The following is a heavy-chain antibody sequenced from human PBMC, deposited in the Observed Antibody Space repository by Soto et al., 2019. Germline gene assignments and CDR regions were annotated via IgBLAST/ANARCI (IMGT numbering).Heavy chain of an antibody. Sequence: GGSLRLSCAASGFTFSGSAMHWVRQASGKGLEWVGRIRSKANSYATAYAASVKGRFTISRDDSKNTAYLQMNSLKTEDTAVYYCTRHLYYYDSSGPPGWGQGTLVTVSS. D-gene: IGHD3-22*01. CDR2: IRSKANSYAT. J-gene: IGHJ4*02. CDR3: TRHLYYYDSSGPPG. V-gene: IGHV3-73*01. CDR1: GFTFSGSA.